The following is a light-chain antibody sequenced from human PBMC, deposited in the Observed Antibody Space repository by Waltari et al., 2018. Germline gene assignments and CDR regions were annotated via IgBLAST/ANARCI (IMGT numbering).Light chain of an antibody. J-gene: IGLJ3*02. CDR1: SSNIGSNI. CDR3: AAWDDSLTAWV. CDR2: TNN. V-gene: IGLV1-44*01. Sequence: QSVLTQPPSASGTPGQRVTISCSGSSSNIGSNIVNWYQQLPGTAPKLPIYTNNQRPAGVPDRFAGSKSGTSASLAISGLQSEDEADYHCAAWDDSLTAWVFGGGTKLTVL.